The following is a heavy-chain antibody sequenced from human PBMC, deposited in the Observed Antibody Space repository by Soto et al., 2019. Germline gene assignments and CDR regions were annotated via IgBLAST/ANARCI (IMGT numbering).Heavy chain of an antibody. V-gene: IGHV4-31*03. D-gene: IGHD4-4*01. Sequence: QVQLQESGPGLVKPSQTLSLTCTVSGGSISSGGYYWSWIRQHPGKGLEWIGYIYYSGSTYYNPSLKSRVTISVDTSKNQFSLKLSSVTAADTAVYYCARGLGGVTTVPNPFDYWGQGTLVTVSS. J-gene: IGHJ4*02. CDR3: ARGLGGVTTVPNPFDY. CDR2: IYYSGST. CDR1: GGSISSGGYY.